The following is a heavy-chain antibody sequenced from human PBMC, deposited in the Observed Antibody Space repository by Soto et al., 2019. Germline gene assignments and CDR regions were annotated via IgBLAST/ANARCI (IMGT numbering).Heavy chain of an antibody. Sequence: SVKVSCKASGYTFTSYAMHWVRQAPGQRLEWMGWINAGNGNTKYSQKFQGRVTITRDTSASTAYMELSSLRSEDTAVYYCARVRCTNGVCYMRAFDIWGQGTMVTVSS. V-gene: IGHV1-3*01. J-gene: IGHJ3*02. D-gene: IGHD2-8*01. CDR2: INAGNGNT. CDR1: GYTFTSYA. CDR3: ARVRCTNGVCYMRAFDI.